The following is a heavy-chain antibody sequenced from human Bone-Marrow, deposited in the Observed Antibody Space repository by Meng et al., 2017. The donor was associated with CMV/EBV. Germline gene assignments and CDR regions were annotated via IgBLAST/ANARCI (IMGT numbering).Heavy chain of an antibody. Sequence: GESLKISCAASGFPFSTYFMNWVRQAPGKGLEWVANIKQDGSEKYYVVSVKGRFTISRDNAKNSLYLQMNSLRAEDTAVYYCARDSGAIFGVVTTYYFDYWGQGTLVTVSS. CDR2: IKQDGSEK. D-gene: IGHD3-3*01. V-gene: IGHV3-7*01. CDR1: GFPFSTYF. CDR3: ARDSGAIFGVVTTYYFDY. J-gene: IGHJ4*02.